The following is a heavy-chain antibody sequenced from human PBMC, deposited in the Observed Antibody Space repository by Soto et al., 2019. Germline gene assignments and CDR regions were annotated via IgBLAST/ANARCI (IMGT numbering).Heavy chain of an antibody. CDR2: IWYDGSNK. CDR3: ASSTSYLRFDP. D-gene: IGHD2-2*01. CDR1: GFTFSSYG. Sequence: GGSLRLSCAASGFTFSSYGMHWVRQAPGKGLEWVAVIWYDGSNKYYADSVKGRFTISRDNSKNTLYLQMNSLRAEDTAVYYCASSTSYLRFDPWGQGTLVTVSS. V-gene: IGHV3-33*01. J-gene: IGHJ5*02.